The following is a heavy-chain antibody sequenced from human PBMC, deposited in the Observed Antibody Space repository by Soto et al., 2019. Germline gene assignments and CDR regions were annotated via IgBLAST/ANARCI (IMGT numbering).Heavy chain of an antibody. CDR3: ARDIAAAGPDYYYGMDV. D-gene: IGHD6-13*01. CDR1: GGTFSSYA. Sequence: GASVKVSCKASGGTFSSYAISWVRQAPGQGLEWMGGINPIFGTANYAQKFQGRVTITADESTSTAYMELSSLRSEDTAVYYCARDIAAAGPDYYYGMDVWGQGTTVTVSS. CDR2: INPIFGTA. V-gene: IGHV1-69*13. J-gene: IGHJ6*02.